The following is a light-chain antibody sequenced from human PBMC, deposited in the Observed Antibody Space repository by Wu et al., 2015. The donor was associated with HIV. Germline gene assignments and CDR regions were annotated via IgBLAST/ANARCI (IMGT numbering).Light chain of an antibody. J-gene: IGKJ2*03. Sequence: EIVMTQSPDILSVSPGERATLSCRASQSVSSSYLAWYQQKPGQAPRLLIYGASSRATGIPDRFSGSGSGTDFTLTISRLEPEDFAVYYCQQYGSSPLYSFGQGTKLEIK. CDR1: QSVSSSY. CDR3: QQYGSSPLYS. CDR2: GAS. V-gene: IGKV3-20*01.